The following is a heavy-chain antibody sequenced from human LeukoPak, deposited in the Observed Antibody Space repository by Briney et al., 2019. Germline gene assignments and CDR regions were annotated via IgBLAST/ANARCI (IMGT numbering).Heavy chain of an antibody. CDR1: GFTFSSYW. Sequence: GGSLRLSCAASGFTFSSYWMSWVRQAPGKGLEWVANIKQDGSEKYYVDSVKGRFTISSDNAKNSLYLQMNSLRAEDTAVYYCARDSGSSSWPRYYYYMDVWGKGTTVTVSS. V-gene: IGHV3-7*01. J-gene: IGHJ6*03. CDR3: ARDSGSSSWPRYYYYMDV. CDR2: IKQDGSEK. D-gene: IGHD6-13*01.